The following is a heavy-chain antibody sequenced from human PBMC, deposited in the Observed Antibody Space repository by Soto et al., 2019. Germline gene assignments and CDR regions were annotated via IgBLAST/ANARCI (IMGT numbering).Heavy chain of an antibody. Sequence: QVQLVQSGVEVKKPGASVKVSCKASGYSFTNYGITWVRQAPGQGLEWLGWISGYNGNTNYAQKFQDRVTMTTDTSTSTAYMDLRSLRYDDTAVYYCARGGRFAVADTDYWGQGTLLTVSS. CDR2: ISGYNGNT. CDR1: GYSFTNYG. D-gene: IGHD3-3*01. CDR3: ARGGRFAVADTDY. V-gene: IGHV1-18*01. J-gene: IGHJ4*02.